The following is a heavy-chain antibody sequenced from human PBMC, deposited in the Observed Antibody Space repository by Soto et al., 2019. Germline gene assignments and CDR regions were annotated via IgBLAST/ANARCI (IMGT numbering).Heavy chain of an antibody. Sequence: GGSLRLSCAASGFTFSSYDMHWVRQATGKGLEWVSAIGTAGDTYYPGSVKGRFTISRENAKNSLYLQMNSLRAGDTAVYYCARRAASPGYYGMDVWGQGTTVTVS. CDR3: ARRAASPGYYGMDV. D-gene: IGHD5-18*01. V-gene: IGHV3-13*01. J-gene: IGHJ6*02. CDR1: GFTFSSYD. CDR2: IGTAGDT.